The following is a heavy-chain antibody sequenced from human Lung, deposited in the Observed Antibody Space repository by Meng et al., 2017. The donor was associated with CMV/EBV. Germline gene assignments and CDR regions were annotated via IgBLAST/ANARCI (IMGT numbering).Heavy chain of an antibody. CDR3: AREQYCSNTNCFNWFDS. V-gene: IGHV1-69*04. D-gene: IGHD2-2*01. J-gene: IGHJ5*01. CDR2: IIPDRGIT. Sequence: GDYSSYSVSWVRQAPGQGLEWMGRIIPDRGITNYAQKFQGRVTITADRSTSTFYMELSSLGSEDTAMYYCAREQYCSNTNCFNWFDSWAQGTLVTVSS. CDR1: GDYSSYS.